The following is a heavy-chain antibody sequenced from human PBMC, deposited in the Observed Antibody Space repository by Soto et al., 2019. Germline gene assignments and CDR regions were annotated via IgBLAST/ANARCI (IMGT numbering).Heavy chain of an antibody. CDR1: GYTFNTYG. D-gene: IGHD1-26*01. V-gene: IGHV1-18*04. Sequence: QAQLLQSGGELKKSGASVKVSCKASGYTFNTYGISWVRQAPGQGLEWMAWISIHNGNTNFAQKFKGIITFTTDTSTSTAKMELRSLSSDDTAVYYCARMTIVDNSIYYMDVWGKGTTVTVSS. CDR3: ARMTIVDNSIYYMDV. CDR2: ISIHNGNT. J-gene: IGHJ6*03.